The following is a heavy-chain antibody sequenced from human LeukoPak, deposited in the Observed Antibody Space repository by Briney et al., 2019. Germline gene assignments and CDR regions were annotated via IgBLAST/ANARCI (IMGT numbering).Heavy chain of an antibody. CDR1: GGSISSYY. CDR3: ARLFDY. J-gene: IGHJ4*02. V-gene: IGHV4-59*08. Sequence: SETLSLTCTVSGGSISSYYWSWIRQPPGKGLEWIGYISYSGSTYYNPSLKSRVTISIDTSKNQFSLKLSSVTAADTAVYYCARLFDYWGQGTLVTVSS. CDR2: ISYSGST.